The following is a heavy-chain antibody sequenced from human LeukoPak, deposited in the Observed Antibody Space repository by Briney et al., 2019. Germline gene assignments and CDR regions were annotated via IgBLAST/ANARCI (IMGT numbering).Heavy chain of an antibody. Sequence: GGSPRLSCAASGFTFSSFGMHWVRQAPGKGLEWVALIHYDGTNKYYADSVKGRFSISRDNSKNTVYLQLNGLRPEDTAVFYCAKPMLRATTDYYFDYWGQGTLVTVSS. V-gene: IGHV3-30*02. CDR2: IHYDGTNK. D-gene: IGHD3-10*01. J-gene: IGHJ4*02. CDR3: AKPMLRATTDYYFDY. CDR1: GFTFSSFG.